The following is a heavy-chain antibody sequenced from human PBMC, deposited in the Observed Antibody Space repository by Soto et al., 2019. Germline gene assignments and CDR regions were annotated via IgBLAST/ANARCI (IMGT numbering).Heavy chain of an antibody. CDR3: ARFGGSYQGWFDP. Sequence: SETLSLTCTVSGGSISSYYWSWIRQPPGKGLEWIGYIYYSGSTNYNPSLKSRVTISVDTSKNQFSLKLSSVTAADTAVYYCARFGGSYQGWFDPWGQGTLVTV. CDR1: GGSISSYY. D-gene: IGHD1-26*01. J-gene: IGHJ5*02. CDR2: IYYSGST. V-gene: IGHV4-59*01.